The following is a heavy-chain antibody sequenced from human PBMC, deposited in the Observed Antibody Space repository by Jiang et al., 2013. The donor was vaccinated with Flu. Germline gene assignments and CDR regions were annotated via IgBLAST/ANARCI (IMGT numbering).Heavy chain of an antibody. V-gene: IGHV4-34*01. CDR2: INHSGST. CDR3: ARGPGATRFDY. D-gene: IGHD1-1*01. CDR1: GGSFSGYY. Sequence: LLKPSETLSLTCAVYGGSFSGYYWSWIRQPPGKGLEWIGEINHSGSTNYNPSLKSRVTISVDTSKNQFSLKLSSVTAADTAVYYCARGPGATRFDYWGQGTLVTVSS. J-gene: IGHJ4*02.